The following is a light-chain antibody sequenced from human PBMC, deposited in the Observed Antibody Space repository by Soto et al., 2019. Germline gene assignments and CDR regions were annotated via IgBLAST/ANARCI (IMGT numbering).Light chain of an antibody. CDR1: NSDVGRYNL. V-gene: IGLV2-23*01. Sequence: QSALTQPASVCGSPGQSITISCTGTNSDVGRYNLVSWYQHHPGKAPKLVIYEANKRPSGISERFSVSKSGNTASLTISGLQAEDEGHYYCCSYAPGSTVVFGGGTQLTVL. CDR3: CSYAPGSTVV. J-gene: IGLJ3*02. CDR2: EAN.